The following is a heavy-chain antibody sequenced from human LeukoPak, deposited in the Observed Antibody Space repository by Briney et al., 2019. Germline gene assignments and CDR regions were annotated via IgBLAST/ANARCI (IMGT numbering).Heavy chain of an antibody. CDR3: ARMGQQLGPSYYFDY. CDR2: INHSGST. J-gene: IGHJ4*02. CDR1: GGSFSGYY. V-gene: IGHV4-34*01. Sequence: SETLSLTCAVYGGSFSGYYWSRIRQPPGKGLEWIGEINHSGSTNYNPSLKSRVTISVDTSKNQFSLKLSSVTAADTAVYYCARMGQQLGPSYYFDYWGQGTLVTVSS. D-gene: IGHD6-6*01.